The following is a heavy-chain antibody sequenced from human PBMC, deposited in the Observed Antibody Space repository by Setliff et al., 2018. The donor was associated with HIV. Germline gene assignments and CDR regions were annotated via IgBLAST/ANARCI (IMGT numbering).Heavy chain of an antibody. Sequence: PSETLSLTCAVYGGSFSAYHWSWIRQTPGKGLEWLGEINHSGSTAYNLALEIRVSMSIDTSKNQFSLKLTSVTAADTAIYYFARGRDYTGSWFRPFYLDFWGHGNLVTVSS. CDR3: ARGRDYTGSWFRPFYLDF. CDR1: GGSFSAYH. CDR2: INHSGST. D-gene: IGHD3-3*01. V-gene: IGHV4-34*01. J-gene: IGHJ4*01.